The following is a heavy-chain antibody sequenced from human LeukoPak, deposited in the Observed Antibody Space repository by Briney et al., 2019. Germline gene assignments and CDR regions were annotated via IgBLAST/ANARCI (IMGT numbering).Heavy chain of an antibody. Sequence: SEALSLTCAVYGGSFSGYYWSWIRQPPGKGLEWIGEINHSGSTNYNPSLKSRVSISLGAYKNQFSLKLSSVTAADTAVYYCARGRPRYDFWSGAYYYYYMDVWGKGTTVTVSS. V-gene: IGHV4-34*01. D-gene: IGHD3-3*01. CDR1: GGSFSGYY. CDR3: ARGRPRYDFWSGAYYYYYMDV. J-gene: IGHJ6*03. CDR2: INHSGST.